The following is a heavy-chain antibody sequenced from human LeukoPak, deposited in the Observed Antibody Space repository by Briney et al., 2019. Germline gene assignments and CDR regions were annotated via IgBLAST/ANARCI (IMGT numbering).Heavy chain of an antibody. CDR2: IYYRRTT. J-gene: IGHJ2*01. V-gene: IGHV4-38-2*01. CDR1: GYSISSGYD. Sequence: SETLSLTCAVSGYSISSGYDWGWIRQPPGTGLEWIASIYYRRTTYYNPSLKSRVTISVDTSKNQFSLKLSSVTAADTAVYYCARRLWFGRQKYFDLWGRGTLVTVSS. D-gene: IGHD3-10*01. CDR3: ARRLWFGRQKYFDL.